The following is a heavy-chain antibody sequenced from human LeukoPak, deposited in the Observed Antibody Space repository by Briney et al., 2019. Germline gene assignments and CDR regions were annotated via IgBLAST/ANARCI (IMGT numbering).Heavy chain of an antibody. Sequence: PGGSLRLSCAASGFTFSSYGMHWVRQAPGKGLEWVAVISYDGSNKYYADSVKGRFTISRDNSKNTLYLQMNSLRAEDTAVYYCARVPLHPLRTNGVQPTSWGQGTLVTVSS. CDR1: GFTFSSYG. J-gene: IGHJ4*02. D-gene: IGHD2-8*01. CDR2: ISYDGSNK. CDR3: ARVPLHPLRTNGVQPTS. V-gene: IGHV3-30*03.